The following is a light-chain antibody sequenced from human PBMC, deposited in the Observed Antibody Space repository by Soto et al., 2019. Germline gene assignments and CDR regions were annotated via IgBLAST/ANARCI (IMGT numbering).Light chain of an antibody. V-gene: IGLV1-51*02. CDR3: ETWDSSLRAGV. CDR2: ENN. Sequence: QSVLTQPPSVSAAPGQKVTISCSGSSSNIGNNYVSWYQQIPGTAPKLLIYENNKRPSGIPDRFSGSKSGTSATLGITGPQTGDEADYYCETWDSSLRAGVFGGGTKLTVL. CDR1: SSNIGNNY. J-gene: IGLJ3*02.